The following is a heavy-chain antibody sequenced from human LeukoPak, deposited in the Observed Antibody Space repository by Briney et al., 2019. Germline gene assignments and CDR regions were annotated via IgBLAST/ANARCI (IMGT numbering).Heavy chain of an antibody. D-gene: IGHD6-19*01. V-gene: IGHV7-4-1*02. J-gene: IGHJ6*02. CDR2: INTNTGNP. Sequence: ASVKVSCKASGYTFTSYAMNWVRQAPGQGLEWMGWINTNTGNPTYAQGFTGRFVFSLDTSVSTAYLQISSLKAEDTAVYYCARDQSSGWYSYYYYYGMDVWGQGTTVTVSS. CDR3: ARDQSSGWYSYYYYYGMDV. CDR1: GYTFTSYA.